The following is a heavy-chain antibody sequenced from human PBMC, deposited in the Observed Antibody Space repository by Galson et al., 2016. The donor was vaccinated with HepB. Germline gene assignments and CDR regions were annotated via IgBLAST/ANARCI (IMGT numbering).Heavy chain of an antibody. CDR2: ISWSSGST. CDR3: AKSDGGDYGDLWDY. J-gene: IGHJ4*01. CDR1: GFTFDGYA. D-gene: IGHD4-17*01. V-gene: IGHV3-9*01. Sequence: SLRLSCATSGFTFDGYAMHWVRQAPGRGLELVSGISWSSGSTEYADSVKGRFSISRDNDRNSLYLQMNSRSADDTAFYYCAKSDGGDYGDLWDYWGRGTLVTVSS.